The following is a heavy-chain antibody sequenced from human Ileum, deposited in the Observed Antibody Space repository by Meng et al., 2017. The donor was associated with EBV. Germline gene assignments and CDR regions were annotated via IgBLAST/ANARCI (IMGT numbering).Heavy chain of an antibody. CDR2: INHSGST. Sequence: QVQVQQLGAGLCKPSEALSLTCAVYGGSFSGSYWSWIRQPPGKGLEWIGEINHSGSTNYNPSLKSRVTISVDTSKNQFSLKLSSVTAADTAVYYCARGNKVSDRGFDYWGQGTLVTVSS. J-gene: IGHJ4*02. V-gene: IGHV4-34*01. CDR1: GGSFSGSY. D-gene: IGHD3-10*01. CDR3: ARGNKVSDRGFDY.